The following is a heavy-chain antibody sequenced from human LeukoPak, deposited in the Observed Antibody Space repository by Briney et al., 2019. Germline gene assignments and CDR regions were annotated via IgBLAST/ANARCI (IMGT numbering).Heavy chain of an antibody. J-gene: IGHJ6*03. V-gene: IGHV3-53*05. CDR1: GFTVSSNY. CDR2: IYSGGST. D-gene: IGHD2-2*02. Sequence: GGSLRLSCAASGFTVSSNYMSWVRQAPGKGLEWVSVIYSGGSTYYADSVKGRFTISRDNSKNSLFLQMNSLTAEDTAVYYCAREADLSRPGPIVLPPYYYYYMDVWGKGTTVTVSS. CDR3: AREADLSRPGPIVLPPYYYYYMDV.